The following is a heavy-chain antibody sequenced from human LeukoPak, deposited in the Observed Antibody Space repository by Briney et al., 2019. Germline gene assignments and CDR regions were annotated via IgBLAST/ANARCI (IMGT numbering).Heavy chain of an antibody. V-gene: IGHV1-24*01. CDR1: GYTGIELS. D-gene: IGHD6-13*01. CDR3: ARAPSIAAAGPGFWFDP. CDR2: FDPEDGET. Sequence: ASVKVSCKVSGYTGIELSMHWVRQAPGKGLEWMGGFDPEDGETIYAQKFQGRVTMTEDTSTDTAYMELSSLTSEDTAVYYCARAPSIAAAGPGFWFDPWGQGTLVTVSS. J-gene: IGHJ5*02.